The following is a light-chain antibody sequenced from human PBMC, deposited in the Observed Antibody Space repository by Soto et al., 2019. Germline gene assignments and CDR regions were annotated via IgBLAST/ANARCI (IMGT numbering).Light chain of an antibody. CDR2: DVS. V-gene: IGLV2-14*01. Sequence: QSALTQPASVSGSPGQSITISCTGTSSDVGGYNYVSWYQQHPGKAPKLMIYDVSNRPAGVSSSLSGSKSGNTASLTSSGLQAEDEADYYCSSYTRSNSLYGFGNGTKVTVL. CDR3: SSYTRSNSLYG. CDR1: SSDVGGYNY. J-gene: IGLJ1*01.